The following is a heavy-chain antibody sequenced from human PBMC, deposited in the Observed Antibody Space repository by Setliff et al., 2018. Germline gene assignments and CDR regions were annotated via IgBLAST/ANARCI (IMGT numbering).Heavy chain of an antibody. J-gene: IGHJ3*02. V-gene: IGHV4-4*07. CDR3: ARDSLSGHDFWSGYLNGDAFVI. CDR2: IYTSGST. Sequence: SETLSLTCTVSGGSISSYYWSWIRQPAGKGLEWIGRIYTSGSTNYNPSLKSRVTMSVDTSKNQFSLKLSSVTAADTAVYYCARDSLSGHDFWSGYLNGDAFVIWGQGTMVTVSS. D-gene: IGHD3-3*01. CDR1: GGSISSYY.